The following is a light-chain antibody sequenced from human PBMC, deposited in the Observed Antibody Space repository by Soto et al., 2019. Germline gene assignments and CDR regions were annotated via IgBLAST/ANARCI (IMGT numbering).Light chain of an antibody. CDR1: SSNIGAGYD. Sequence: QSVLTQPPSVSGAPGQRVTISCTGTSSNIGAGYDVHWYQQLPGTAPKLLIYGNSNRPSGVPDRFSGSRSGTLASLAITGLQAEDEADYYCQSYDNSLSGSRVFGGGTKLTVL. V-gene: IGLV1-40*01. J-gene: IGLJ3*02. CDR2: GNS. CDR3: QSYDNSLSGSRV.